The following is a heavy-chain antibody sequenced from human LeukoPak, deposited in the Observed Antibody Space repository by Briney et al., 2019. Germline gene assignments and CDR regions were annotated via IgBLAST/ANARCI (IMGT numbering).Heavy chain of an antibody. V-gene: IGHV5-51*01. CDR2: IYPGDSDT. J-gene: IGHJ4*02. Sequence: GESLKISCKGSGYSFTSYWIGWVRQMPGKGLEWMGIIYPGDSDTRYSPSFQGQVTISADKSISTAYLQWSSLKASDTAMYYCARPYYGWGRPSGFGYYLDYWGQGTLVTVSS. D-gene: IGHD3-10*01. CDR3: ARPYYGWGRPSGFGYYLDY. CDR1: GYSFTSYW.